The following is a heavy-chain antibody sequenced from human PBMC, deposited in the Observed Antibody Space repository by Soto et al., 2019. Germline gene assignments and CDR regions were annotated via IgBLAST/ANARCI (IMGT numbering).Heavy chain of an antibody. Sequence: GSLRLSCAASGFTFSSYAMSWVRQAPGKGLEWVSAISGSGGSTYYADSVKGRFTISRDNSKNTLYLQMNSLRAEDTAVYYCAKNSYVVVVAAKQLHDYWGQGTLVTVAS. J-gene: IGHJ4*02. CDR3: AKNSYVVVVAAKQLHDY. D-gene: IGHD2-15*01. CDR2: ISGSGGST. CDR1: GFTFSSYA. V-gene: IGHV3-23*01.